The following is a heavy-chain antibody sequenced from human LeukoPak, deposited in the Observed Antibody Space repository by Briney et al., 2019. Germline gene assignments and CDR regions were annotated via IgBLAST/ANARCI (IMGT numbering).Heavy chain of an antibody. J-gene: IGHJ5*02. CDR3: ARVPGNYDFMTGLNWFDP. D-gene: IGHD3-9*01. CDR1: GYSINSVYY. CDR2: IYHSGST. Sequence: SETLSLTCTVSGYSINSVYYWGWIRQPPGKGLEWIGSIYHSGSTYYNPSLQSRVSISIDTSKNQFSLKLTSVTAADTAVYYCARVPGNYDFMTGLNWFDPWGQGTLVTVSS. V-gene: IGHV4-38-2*02.